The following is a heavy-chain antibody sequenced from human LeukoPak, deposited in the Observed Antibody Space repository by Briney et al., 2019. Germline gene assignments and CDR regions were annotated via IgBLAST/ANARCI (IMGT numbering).Heavy chain of an antibody. V-gene: IGHV4-34*01. CDR1: GGSFSGYY. D-gene: IGHD2-2*01. Sequence: SETLSLTCAVYGGSFSGYYWSWIRQPPGKGLEWIGEINHSGSTNYNPSLKSRVTISVDTSKNQFSLKLSSVTAADTAVYYCARGRYCSSTSCPGVEYFQHWGQGTLVTVSS. CDR3: ARGRYCSSTSCPGVEYFQH. CDR2: INHSGST. J-gene: IGHJ1*01.